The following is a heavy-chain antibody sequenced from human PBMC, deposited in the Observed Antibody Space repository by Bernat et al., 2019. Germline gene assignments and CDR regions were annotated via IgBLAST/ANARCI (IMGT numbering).Heavy chain of an antibody. CDR1: GFTFGDYA. V-gene: IGHV3-49*04. Sequence: EVQLVESGGGLVQPGRSLRLSCTASGFTFGDYAMSWVRQAPGKGLEWVGCIRSKAYGGTTEYAASVKGRFTISRDDSKSIAHLQMNSLKTEDPAVYYCTRDFSSTRCRGRGAFDILGQGTMVTVSS. CDR3: TRDFSSTRCRGRGAFDI. J-gene: IGHJ3*02. CDR2: IRSKAYGGTT. D-gene: IGHD2-2*01.